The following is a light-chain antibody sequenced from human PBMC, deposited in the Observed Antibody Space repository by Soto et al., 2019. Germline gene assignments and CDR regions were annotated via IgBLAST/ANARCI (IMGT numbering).Light chain of an antibody. Sequence: QSALAQPASVSGSPGQSITISCTGTSSDVGAYNFVSWYQQHPGKAPKLMIYDVTTRPSGVSNRFSGSKSANTASLTISGLQAEDEADYYCISYTRSSTGVFGGGTKVTVL. CDR2: DVT. CDR1: SSDVGAYNF. V-gene: IGLV2-14*01. CDR3: ISYTRSSTGV. J-gene: IGLJ2*01.